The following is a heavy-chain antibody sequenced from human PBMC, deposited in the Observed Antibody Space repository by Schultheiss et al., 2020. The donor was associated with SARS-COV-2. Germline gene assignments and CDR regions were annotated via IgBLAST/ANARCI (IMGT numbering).Heavy chain of an antibody. CDR1: GFTFSDNA. D-gene: IGHD2-2*01. V-gene: IGHV3-23*01. Sequence: GGSLRLSCAASGFTFSDNAMSWVRQAPGKGLEWVSGIGGGRGDRYYADSVRGRFAISRDNSRNTVSLQMNSLRAEDTAVYYCARERVGGYCSSTSCRYGSWFDPWGQGTLVTVSS. CDR3: ARERVGGYCSSTSCRYGSWFDP. J-gene: IGHJ5*02. CDR2: IGGGRGDR.